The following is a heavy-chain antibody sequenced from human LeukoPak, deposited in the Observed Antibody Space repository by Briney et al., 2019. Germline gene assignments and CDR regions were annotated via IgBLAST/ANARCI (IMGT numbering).Heavy chain of an antibody. CDR3: ARASPSGYDY. J-gene: IGHJ4*02. CDR1: GFTFSTYG. D-gene: IGHD3-22*01. V-gene: IGHV3-48*02. CDR2: ISHTSDAI. Sequence: GGSLRLSCAASGFTFSTYGMNRVRQAPGKGLEWVSYISHTSDAIYYPDSVKGRFTISRDNAKNSLYLQMNSLRDEDTAVYYCARASPSGYDYWGQGTLVTVSS.